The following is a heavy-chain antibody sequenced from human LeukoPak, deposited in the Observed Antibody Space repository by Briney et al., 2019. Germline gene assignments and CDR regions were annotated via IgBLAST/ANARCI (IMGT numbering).Heavy chain of an antibody. J-gene: IGHJ3*02. CDR2: IYSNGDT. CDR3: ARKFGRGTFDI. V-gene: IGHV4-61*02. CDR1: GVYITNGLYF. D-gene: IGHD3-16*01. Sequence: SETLSLTCTVSGVYITNGLYFWNWIRQPAGKGLEWIVRIYSNGDTSYNPSLKSRITISQDRTRNQFSLKLSSVTAADTAVYYCARKFGRGTFDIWGQGTLVTVSS.